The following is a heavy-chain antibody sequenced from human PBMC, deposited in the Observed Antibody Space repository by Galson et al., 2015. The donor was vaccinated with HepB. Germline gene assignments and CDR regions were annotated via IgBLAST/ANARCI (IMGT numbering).Heavy chain of an antibody. CDR3: ARFREGGGWLDY. CDR1: GGSISSNNW. Sequence: SETLSLTCAVSGGSISSNNWWSWVRQSPGKGLECIGEIYRGGSTSYNPSLKSRVTISVDKSKNQFSLKLSSVTAADTAVYYCARFREGGGWLDYWGQGILVTVSS. J-gene: IGHJ4*02. D-gene: IGHD6-19*01. V-gene: IGHV4-4*02. CDR2: IYRGGST.